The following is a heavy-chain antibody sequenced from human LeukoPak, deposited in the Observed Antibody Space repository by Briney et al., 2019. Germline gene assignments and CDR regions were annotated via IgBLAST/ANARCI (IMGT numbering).Heavy chain of an antibody. J-gene: IGHJ4*02. CDR3: AKLLYYYDSSQPY. CDR1: GFTVSSNY. CDR2: IYSGGST. D-gene: IGHD3-22*01. Sequence: GGSLRLSCAASGFTVSSNYMRWVRQAPGKGLEWVSLIYSGGSTYYADSVKGRFIISRDNSKNTLFLQMSSLRAEDTAVYYCAKLLYYYDSSQPYWGQGTLVTVSS. V-gene: IGHV3-66*04.